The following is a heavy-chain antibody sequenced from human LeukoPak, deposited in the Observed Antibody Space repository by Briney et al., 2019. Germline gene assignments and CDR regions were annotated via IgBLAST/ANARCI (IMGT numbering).Heavy chain of an antibody. D-gene: IGHD2-15*01. CDR2: IWYDGSNK. V-gene: IGHV3-33*06. CDR1: GFTFSSYG. J-gene: IGHJ4*02. Sequence: GRSLRLSCAASGFTFSSYGMHWVRQAPGKGLEWVAVIWYDGSNKYYADSVKGRFTISRDNSKNTLYLQMNSLRAEDTAVYCCAKQLGYCSDGSCYFPYWGQGTLVTVSS. CDR3: AKQLGYCSDGSCYFPY.